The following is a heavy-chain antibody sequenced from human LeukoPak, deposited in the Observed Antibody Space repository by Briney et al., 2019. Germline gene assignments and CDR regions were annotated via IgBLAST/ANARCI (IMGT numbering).Heavy chain of an antibody. CDR1: GGSISGYY. D-gene: IGHD2-8*01. J-gene: IGHJ4*02. Sequence: SETLSLTCTVSGGSISGYYWSWIRQPAGKGLEWIGRIYTSGSTNYNPSLKSRVTMSVDTSKNHFSLKLSSVTAADTAMYYCARPHSGTVNASTYGVIDYWGQGTLVTVSS. CDR2: IYTSGST. V-gene: IGHV4-4*07. CDR3: ARPHSGTVNASTYGVIDY.